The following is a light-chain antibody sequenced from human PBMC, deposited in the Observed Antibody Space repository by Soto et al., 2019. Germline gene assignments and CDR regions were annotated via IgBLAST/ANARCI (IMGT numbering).Light chain of an antibody. V-gene: IGKV3-15*01. CDR3: QQYHEWPLT. J-gene: IGKJ4*01. Sequence: EIVMTQSPATLSVSPGERATLSCRASQSVSSNLAWYQQKPGQAPRLLIYGASTRATDVPARFSGDRSGTEFTLAISSLQSEDFAVYYCQQYHEWPLTFGGGTKVEIK. CDR1: QSVSSN. CDR2: GAS.